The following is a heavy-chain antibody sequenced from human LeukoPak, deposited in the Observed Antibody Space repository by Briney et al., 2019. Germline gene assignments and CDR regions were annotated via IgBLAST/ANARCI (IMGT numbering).Heavy chain of an antibody. J-gene: IGHJ4*02. D-gene: IGHD3-3*01. V-gene: IGHV1-69*05. CDR3: ARDPTWSGYAYFDY. CDR2: IIPIFGTA. CDR1: GGTFSSYA. Sequence: ASVKVSCKASGGTFSSYAISWVRQAPGQGLEWMGGIIPIFGTANYAQKFQGRVTITTDESTSTAYMELSSLRSEDTAVYYCARDPTWSGYAYFDYWGQGTLVTVSS.